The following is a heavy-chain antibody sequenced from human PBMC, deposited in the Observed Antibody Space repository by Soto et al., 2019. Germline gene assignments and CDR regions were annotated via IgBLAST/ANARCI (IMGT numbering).Heavy chain of an antibody. CDR2: ISSSSSTI. CDR1: GFTFSSYS. Sequence: GGSLRLSCAASGFTFSSYSMNWVRQAPGKGLEWVSYISSSSSTIYYADSVKGRFTISRDNAKNSLYLQMNSLRDEDTAVYYCAKDRTMIVVVHGLFDYWGQGTLVTVSS. V-gene: IGHV3-48*02. D-gene: IGHD3-22*01. J-gene: IGHJ4*02. CDR3: AKDRTMIVVVHGLFDY.